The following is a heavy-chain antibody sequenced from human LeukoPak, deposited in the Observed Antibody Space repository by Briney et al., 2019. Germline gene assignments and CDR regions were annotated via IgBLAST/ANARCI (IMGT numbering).Heavy chain of an antibody. J-gene: IGHJ5*02. D-gene: IGHD3-3*01. CDR1: GGSISSSSYY. Sequence: SETLSLTCTVSGGSISSSSYYWGWIRQPPGKGLEWIGYIYYSGSTKYNPSLKSRVTISVDTSKNQFSLKLSSVTAADTAVYYCARVSTPLRFSNWFDPWGQGTLATVSS. CDR2: IYYSGST. V-gene: IGHV4-61*05. CDR3: ARVSTPLRFSNWFDP.